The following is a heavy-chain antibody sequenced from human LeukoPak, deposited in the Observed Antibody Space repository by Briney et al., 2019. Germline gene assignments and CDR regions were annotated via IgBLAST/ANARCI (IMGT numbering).Heavy chain of an antibody. J-gene: IGHJ4*02. CDR1: GGSISSSSYY. Sequence: SETMSLTCTVSGGSISSSSYYWGWLRQPPGKGRERIGSIYYSGRTYYTPSLKSRVTISVDTSKNQFSLNLSSVTAADTAVYFCARHFALLRYFYLLLPFDYWGQGTLVTVSS. V-gene: IGHV4-39*01. D-gene: IGHD3-9*01. CDR2: IYYSGRT. CDR3: ARHFALLRYFYLLLPFDY.